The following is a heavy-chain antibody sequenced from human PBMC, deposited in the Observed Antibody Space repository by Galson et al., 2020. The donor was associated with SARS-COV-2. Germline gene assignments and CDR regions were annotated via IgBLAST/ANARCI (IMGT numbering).Heavy chain of an antibody. D-gene: IGHD2-15*01. CDR2: VTEDGNKK. CDR1: GFTFRNLP. J-gene: IGHJ4*02. Sequence: GSPRPPRAAPGFTFRNLPTHRVRPAPSKGPEWVALVTEDGNKKYHLDPVKGRFIISRDNSRNTLFLQMNSLRSEDTAVYYCAREGWGGSLLDYWGQGTLVTVSS. V-gene: IGHV3-30*16. CDR3: AREGWGGSLLDY.